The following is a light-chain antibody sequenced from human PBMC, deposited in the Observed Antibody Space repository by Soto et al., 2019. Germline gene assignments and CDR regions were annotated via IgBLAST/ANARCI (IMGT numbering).Light chain of an antibody. CDR1: QGISSY. Sequence: DIQLTQSPSFLSASVGDRVTITCRASQGISSYLAWYQQPPGKAPKLLIYGASTLQRWVSSRFSGSGSGTDFPLTISRLQPEDFATYYRQHLNSCPWTFGQGTKLEVK. J-gene: IGKJ2*01. CDR3: QHLNSCPWT. V-gene: IGKV1-9*01. CDR2: GAS.